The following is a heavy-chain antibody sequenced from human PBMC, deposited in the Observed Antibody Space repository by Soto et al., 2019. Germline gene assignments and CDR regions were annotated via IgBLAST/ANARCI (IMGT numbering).Heavy chain of an antibody. CDR2: ITGDARGT. D-gene: IGHD3-10*01. J-gene: IGHJ4*02. Sequence: EVQLVESGGGVVQPGGSPRLSCDASGFTFSNFWMHWVRQAPGKGLEWVSRITGDARGTTHADSVKGRFSISRDNAKNTLYLQMDSLRVEDTAVYYCARNQPGHDYWGQGTLVTVSS. CDR3: ARNQPGHDY. V-gene: IGHV3-74*01. CDR1: GFTFSNFW.